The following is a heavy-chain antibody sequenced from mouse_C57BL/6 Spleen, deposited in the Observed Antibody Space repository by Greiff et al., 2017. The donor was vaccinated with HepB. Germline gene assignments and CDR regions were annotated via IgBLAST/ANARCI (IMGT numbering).Heavy chain of an antibody. Sequence: EVKLVESGGDLVKPGGSLKLSCAASGFTFSSYGMSWVRQTPDKRLEWVATIGSGGSYTYYPDSVKGRFTISRDNAKNTMYLQMSSLKSEDTAMYYCARNGQLAYFDYWGQGTTLTVSS. CDR3: ARNGQLAYFDY. CDR1: GFTFSSYG. CDR2: IGSGGSYT. D-gene: IGHD4-1*02. V-gene: IGHV5-6*01. J-gene: IGHJ2*01.